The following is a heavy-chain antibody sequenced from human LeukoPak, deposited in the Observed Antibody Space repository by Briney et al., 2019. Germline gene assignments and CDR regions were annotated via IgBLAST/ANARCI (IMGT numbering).Heavy chain of an antibody. D-gene: IGHD3-22*01. Sequence: ASVKVSCKASGYTFTSYGISWVRQAPGQGLEWMGWISAYNGNTNYAQKLQGRVTMTTDTSTSAAYMELRSLRSDDTAVYYCARDRYRVITLRGPLGYWGQGTLVTVSS. CDR2: ISAYNGNT. CDR1: GYTFTSYG. J-gene: IGHJ4*02. CDR3: ARDRYRVITLRGPLGY. V-gene: IGHV1-18*01.